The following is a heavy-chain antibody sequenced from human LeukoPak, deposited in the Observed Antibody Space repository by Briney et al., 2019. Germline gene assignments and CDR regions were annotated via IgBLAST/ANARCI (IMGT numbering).Heavy chain of an antibody. Sequence: GGSLRLSCVVSGFTFNSYWMSWVRQAPGKGLEWVATMRQDGGEIYYVDSVRGRFTISRDNAKNSLYLQMNSLRAEDTAMYYCARIMDLLGVHFDFWGQGTLVTVSS. J-gene: IGHJ4*02. V-gene: IGHV3-7*01. D-gene: IGHD2-8*01. CDR1: GFTFNSYW. CDR2: MRQDGGEI. CDR3: ARIMDLLGVHFDF.